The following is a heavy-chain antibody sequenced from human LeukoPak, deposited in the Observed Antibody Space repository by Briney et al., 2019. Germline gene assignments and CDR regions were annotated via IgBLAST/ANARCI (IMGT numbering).Heavy chain of an antibody. CDR1: GGSISSSSYY. Sequence: SETLSLTCTVSGGSISSSSYYWGWIRQPPGKGLEWIGSIYYSGSTYYNPSLKGRVTISVDTSKNQFSLKLSSVTAADTAVYYCAISIAAAGLYFDYWGQGTLVTVSS. V-gene: IGHV4-39*07. D-gene: IGHD6-13*01. CDR3: AISIAAAGLYFDY. J-gene: IGHJ4*02. CDR2: IYYSGST.